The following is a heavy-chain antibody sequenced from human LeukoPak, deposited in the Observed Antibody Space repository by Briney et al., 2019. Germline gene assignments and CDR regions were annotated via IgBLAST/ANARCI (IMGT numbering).Heavy chain of an antibody. V-gene: IGHV3-66*01. CDR1: GFTVSTNY. J-gene: IGHJ5*02. Sequence: GGSLRLSCVASGFTVSTNYMSWVRQTPGKGLEWVSVIQTGGNTFHADSVKGRFTISRDTSKNTVYLQMNSLRGEDTAVYYCARVDVYYGSGSWFAPWGQGTQVTVSS. CDR2: IQTGGNT. D-gene: IGHD3-10*01. CDR3: ARVDVYYGSGSWFAP.